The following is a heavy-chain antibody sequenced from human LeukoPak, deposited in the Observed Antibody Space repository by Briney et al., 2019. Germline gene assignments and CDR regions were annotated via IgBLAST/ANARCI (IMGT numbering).Heavy chain of an antibody. CDR2: IYTSGST. J-gene: IGHJ3*02. CDR3: ARAPSTIFGLIGAFDI. CDR1: GGSISSTSYY. D-gene: IGHD3-3*01. Sequence: SQTLSLTCTVSGGSISSTSYYWSWIRQPAGKGLELIGRIYTSGSTNYNPSLKSRVTMSVDTSKNQFSLKLSSVTAADTAVYYCARAPSTIFGLIGAFDIWGQGTMVTVSS. V-gene: IGHV4-61*02.